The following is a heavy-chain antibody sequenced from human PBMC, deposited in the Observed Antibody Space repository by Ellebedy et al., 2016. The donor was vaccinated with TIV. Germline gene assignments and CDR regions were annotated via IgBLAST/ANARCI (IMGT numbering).Heavy chain of an antibody. Sequence: GESLKISCAASGFSLSPFSAYWMHWVRQAPGKGLVWVSRIKGDGSGATYEDSVKGRFTISRDNAKNTLYLEMTSLRAEDTAVYYCATDVSYRMDVWGQGTTVTVSS. J-gene: IGHJ6*02. CDR1: GFSLSPFSAYW. CDR3: ATDVSYRMDV. D-gene: IGHD5/OR15-5a*01. V-gene: IGHV3-74*01. CDR2: IKGDGSGA.